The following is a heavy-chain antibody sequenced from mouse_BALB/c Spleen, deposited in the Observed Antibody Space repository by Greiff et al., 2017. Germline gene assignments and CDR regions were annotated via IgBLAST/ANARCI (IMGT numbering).Heavy chain of an antibody. CDR2: INSNGGST. V-gene: IGHV5-6-3*01. CDR3: ARVLDGYYAMDY. Sequence: EVKLVESGGGLVQPGGSLKLSCAASGFTFSSYGMSWVRQTPDKRLELVATINSNGGSTYYPDSVKGRFTISRDNAKNTLYLQMSSLKSEDAAMYYCARVLDGYYAMDYWGQGTSVTVSS. CDR1: GFTFSSYG. J-gene: IGHJ4*01. D-gene: IGHD2-3*01.